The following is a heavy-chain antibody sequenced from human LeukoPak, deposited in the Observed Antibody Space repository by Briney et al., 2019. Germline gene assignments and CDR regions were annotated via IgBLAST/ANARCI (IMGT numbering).Heavy chain of an antibody. D-gene: IGHD3-3*01. J-gene: IGHJ6*03. CDR2: IVPIFGTA. CDR1: GGTFSSYA. CDR3: ARVPKPDFWSGSGYYYYMDV. Sequence: ASVKVSCKASGGTFSSYAISWVRQAPGQGLEWMGGIVPIFGTANYAQKFQGRVTITTDESTSTAYMELSSLRSEDTAVYYCARVPKPDFWSGSGYYYYMDVWGKGTTVTVSS. V-gene: IGHV1-69*05.